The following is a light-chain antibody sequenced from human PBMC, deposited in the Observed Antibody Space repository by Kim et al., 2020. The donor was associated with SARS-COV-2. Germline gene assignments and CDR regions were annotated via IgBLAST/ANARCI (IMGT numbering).Light chain of an antibody. V-gene: IGLV6-57*03. CDR2: EDN. CDR3: QSYDSSSWV. Sequence: GKTVTISCTRSSGSIASNYVQWYQQRPGSAPTTVIYEDNQRPSGVPDRFSGSIDSSSNSASLTISGLKTEDEADYYCQSYDSSSWVFGGGTQLTAL. CDR1: SGSIASNY. J-gene: IGLJ3*02.